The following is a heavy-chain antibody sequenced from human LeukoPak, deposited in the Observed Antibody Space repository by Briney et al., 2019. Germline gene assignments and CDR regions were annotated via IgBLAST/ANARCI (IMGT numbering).Heavy chain of an antibody. CDR3: AKHTY. CDR1: GFTFSDYG. V-gene: IGHV3-33*06. J-gene: IGHJ4*02. CDR2: IWHDGTIK. Sequence: PGVSLRLSCAASGFTFSDYGMHWVRQAPGRGLEWVAVIWHDGTIKYYADSVKGRFTISRDNSQNTLYLQMNSLRAEDTAVYYCAKHTYWGQGTLVTVSS.